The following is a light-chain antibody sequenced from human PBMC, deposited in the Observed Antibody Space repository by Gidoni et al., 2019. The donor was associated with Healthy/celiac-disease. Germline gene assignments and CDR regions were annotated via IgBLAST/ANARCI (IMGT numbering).Light chain of an antibody. J-gene: IGKJ5*01. CDR1: QGISSY. CDR2: AAS. V-gene: IGKV1-8*01. Sequence: AIRITQSPSSLSASTGDGVTITCRASQGISSYLAWYQQKPGKAPKLLIYAASTLQSGVPSRFSGSGSGTDFTLTISCLQSEDFATYYCQQYYSYPPVTFGQGTRLEIK. CDR3: QQYYSYPPVT.